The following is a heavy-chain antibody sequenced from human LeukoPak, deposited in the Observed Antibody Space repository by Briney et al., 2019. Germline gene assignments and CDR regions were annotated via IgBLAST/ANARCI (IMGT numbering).Heavy chain of an antibody. CDR2: INAGNGNT. V-gene: IGHV1-3*01. Sequence: ASLTVSCTASGYTFTSYAMHWVRQAPGQRLEWMGWINAGNGNTKYSQRFQGRVTITRDTSASTAYMELSSLRSEDTAVYYCARDLAVAGTNVGWFDPWGQGTLVTVSS. D-gene: IGHD6-19*01. CDR3: ARDLAVAGTNVGWFDP. CDR1: GYTFTSYA. J-gene: IGHJ5*02.